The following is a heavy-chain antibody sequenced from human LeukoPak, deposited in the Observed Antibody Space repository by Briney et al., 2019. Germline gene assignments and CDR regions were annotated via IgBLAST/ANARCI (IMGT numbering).Heavy chain of an antibody. Sequence: GGSPRLSCVASGFIFSNFWMSWVRQAPGKGLEWVANIKKDGSEKHYVDSVKGRFTISRDNAKSSLYLQMSSLRAEDTAVYYCTRVRSDTGRDACPEYWGQGTLVTVSS. CDR1: GFIFSNFW. J-gene: IGHJ4*02. D-gene: IGHD2-8*02. CDR3: TRVRSDTGRDACPEY. V-gene: IGHV3-7*03. CDR2: IKKDGSEK.